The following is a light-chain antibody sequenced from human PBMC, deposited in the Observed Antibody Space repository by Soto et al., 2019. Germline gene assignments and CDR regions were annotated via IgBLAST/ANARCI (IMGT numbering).Light chain of an antibody. V-gene: IGLV2-23*01. CDR1: SSDVGSYNL. Sequence: QSALTQPASVSGSPGQSITISCTGTSSDVGSYNLVSWYQQLPGKVPKLIIFEDTKRPSGVSNRFSGSKSGNTASLTISGLQAEDEADYRCCSYAGTGTSLVFGGGTKLTVL. J-gene: IGLJ2*01. CDR3: CSYAGTGTSLV. CDR2: EDT.